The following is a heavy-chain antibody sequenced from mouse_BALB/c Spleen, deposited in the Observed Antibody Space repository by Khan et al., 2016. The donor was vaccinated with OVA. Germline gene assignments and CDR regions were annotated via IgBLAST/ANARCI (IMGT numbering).Heavy chain of an antibody. D-gene: IGHD2-14*01. CDR3: ARRTTGYTMDY. CDR2: INPRSGYT. V-gene: IGHV1-4*01. CDR1: GYTFTSNT. J-gene: IGHJ4*01. Sequence: QVRLQQSGAELVRPGASVRMSCKASGYTFTSNTMHWVKQRPGQGLEWIGYINPRSGYTNYNQNFKDKATLTADKSSSTAYMQLSSLTSEDSAVYYCARRTTGYTMDYWGQGTSVTVSS.